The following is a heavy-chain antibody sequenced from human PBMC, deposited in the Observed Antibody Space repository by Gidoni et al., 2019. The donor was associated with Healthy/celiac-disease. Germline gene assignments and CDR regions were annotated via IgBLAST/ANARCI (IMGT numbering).Heavy chain of an antibody. D-gene: IGHD1-7*01. V-gene: IGHV3-23*01. J-gene: IGHJ4*02. Sequence: EVQLLESGGGLVQPGGSLRLSCAASGFTFSSYAMSCVRQAPGKGLEWVSAISGSGGSTYYADSVKGRFTISRDNSKNTLYLQMNSLRAEDTAVYYCAMGAIPGTENDYWGQGTLVTVSS. CDR2: ISGSGGST. CDR1: GFTFSSYA. CDR3: AMGAIPGTENDY.